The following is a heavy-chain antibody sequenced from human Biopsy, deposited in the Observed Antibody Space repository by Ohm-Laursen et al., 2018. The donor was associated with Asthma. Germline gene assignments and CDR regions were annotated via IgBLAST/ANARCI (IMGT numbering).Heavy chain of an antibody. V-gene: IGHV1-18*01. J-gene: IGHJ6*02. CDR2: ISIYNGNT. CDR3: ARAVDYSHYYGIDV. CDR1: GYTFNSAG. D-gene: IGHD3-10*01. Sequence: SVYVSCRPSGYTFNSAGITWVRQAPGQGLEWMGWISIYNGNTKVAQKLQDRVTMITDTSTSTAYMELRSLRSDDTAVYFCARAVDYSHYYGIDVWGQGATVTVS.